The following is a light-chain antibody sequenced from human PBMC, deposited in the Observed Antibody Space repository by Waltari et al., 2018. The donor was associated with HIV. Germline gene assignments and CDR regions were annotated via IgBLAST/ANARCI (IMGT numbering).Light chain of an antibody. CDR2: AAS. CDR3: QQSYSIPYT. Sequence: DLHMTQSPFSLYACVGDRLTITCRSSQQIDTYLNWFQQKPGKAPNLLLYAASNLQSGVPSRFSGSGSGTDFTLTIRNLQAEDFAVYFCQQSYSIPYTFALGTKLEI. CDR1: QQIDTY. J-gene: IGKJ2*01. V-gene: IGKV1-39*01.